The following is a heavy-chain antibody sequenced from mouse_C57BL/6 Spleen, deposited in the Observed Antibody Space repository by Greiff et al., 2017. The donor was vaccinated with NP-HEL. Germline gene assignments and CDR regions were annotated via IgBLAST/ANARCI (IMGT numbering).Heavy chain of an antibody. CDR3: ASVYSNYDWYFDV. Sequence: VQLQQSGPELVKPGASVKISCKASGYSFTGYYMNWVKQSPEKSLEWIGEINPSTGGTTYNQKFKAKATLTVDQSSSTAYMQLKSLTSEDSAVYYCASVYSNYDWYFDVWGTGTTVTVSS. CDR2: INPSTGGT. CDR1: GYSFTGYY. D-gene: IGHD2-5*01. V-gene: IGHV1-42*01. J-gene: IGHJ1*03.